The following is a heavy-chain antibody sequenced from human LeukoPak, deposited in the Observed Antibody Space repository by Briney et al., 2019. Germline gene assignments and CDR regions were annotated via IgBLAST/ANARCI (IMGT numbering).Heavy chain of an antibody. D-gene: IGHD6-19*01. Sequence: GGSLRLSCAASGFTFSSYDMTGVRQAPGRGLEGVSSISPSGDNTYYGDSVKGRFTISRDNSKNTVYLEMNNMTVDYTAVYYCARVAGWHWFDPWGQGTLVTVSS. V-gene: IGHV3-23*01. J-gene: IGHJ5*02. CDR1: GFTFSSYD. CDR2: ISPSGDNT. CDR3: ARVAGWHWFDP.